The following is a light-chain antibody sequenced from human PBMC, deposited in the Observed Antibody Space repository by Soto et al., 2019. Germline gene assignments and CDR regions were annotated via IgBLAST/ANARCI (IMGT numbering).Light chain of an antibody. CDR2: DAY. CDR3: QQYDTYSWIT. V-gene: IGKV1-5*02. J-gene: IGKJ2*01. CDR1: QTVNNK. Sequence: DIQMTQSPATLSASVGDRATLICRASQTVNNKLAWYQQKPGQAPRLLIYDAYTWASGVPARFSGSGSGTEFTLTIGSLQSEDFAIYYCQQYDTYSWITFGQGTQLDSK.